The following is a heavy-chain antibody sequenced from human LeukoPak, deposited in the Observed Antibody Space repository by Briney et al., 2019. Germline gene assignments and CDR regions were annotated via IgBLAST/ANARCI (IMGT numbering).Heavy chain of an antibody. V-gene: IGHV3-23*01. CDR1: GFTFSSYA. J-gene: IGHJ5*02. CDR2: ISGSGGST. CDR3: ARDLVVVPAAVNWFDP. Sequence: GGSLRLSCAASGFTFSSYAMSWVRQAPGKGLEWVSAISGSGGSTYYADSVKGRFTISRDNSKNTLYLQMNSLRAEDTAVYYCARDLVVVPAAVNWFDPWGQGTLVTVSS. D-gene: IGHD2-2*01.